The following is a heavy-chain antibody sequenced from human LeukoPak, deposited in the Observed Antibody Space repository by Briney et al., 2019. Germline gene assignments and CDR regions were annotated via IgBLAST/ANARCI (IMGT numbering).Heavy chain of an antibody. CDR3: ARGCGSSTSCYILGY. D-gene: IGHD2-2*02. CDR2: ISSSSSYI. CDR1: GFTFSSYS. V-gene: IGHV3-21*01. J-gene: IGHJ4*02. Sequence: KAGGSLRLPCAASGFTFSSYSMNWVRQAPGKGLEWVSSISSSSSYIYYADSVKGRFTISRDNAKNSLYLQMNSLRAEDTAVYYCARGCGSSTSCYILGYWGQGTLVTVSS.